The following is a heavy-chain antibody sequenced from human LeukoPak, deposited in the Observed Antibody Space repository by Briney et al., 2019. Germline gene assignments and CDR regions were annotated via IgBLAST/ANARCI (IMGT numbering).Heavy chain of an antibody. D-gene: IGHD3-22*01. CDR2: IYTSGST. J-gene: IGHJ3*02. CDR3: ARAHMISNAFDI. CDR1: GGSISSGSYY. V-gene: IGHV4-61*02. Sequence: SETLSLTCTVSGGSISSGSYYWSWIQQPAGKGLEWIGRIYTSGSTNYNPSLKSRVTISVDTSKNQFSLKLSSVTAADTAVYYCARAHMISNAFDIWGQGTMVTVSS.